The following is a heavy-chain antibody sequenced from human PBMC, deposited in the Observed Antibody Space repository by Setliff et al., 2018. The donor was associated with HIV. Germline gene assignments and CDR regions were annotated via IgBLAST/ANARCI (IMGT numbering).Heavy chain of an antibody. D-gene: IGHD3-22*01. J-gene: IGHJ4*02. V-gene: IGHV3-30*04. Sequence: GGSLRLSCAASGFTFSTSVMHWVRQAPGKGLEWVAVISYDGNNKFYADSMKGRFTISRDNSKNTLYLQMDSLRAEDTAVYYCTLGLYYYDTSGPRVFDYWGQGSLVTVSS. CDR2: ISYDGNNK. CDR1: GFTFSTSV. CDR3: TLGLYYYDTSGPRVFDY.